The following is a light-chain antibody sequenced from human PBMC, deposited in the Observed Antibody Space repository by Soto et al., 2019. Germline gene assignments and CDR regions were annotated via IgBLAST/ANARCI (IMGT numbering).Light chain of an antibody. J-gene: IGKJ2*01. CDR2: WAS. V-gene: IGKV4-1*01. CDR3: QQYYSTLPYT. Sequence: DIVMTQSPDSLAVSLGERATINCKSSQSVLYSSNNKNYLAWYQQKPGQPPKLLIYWASTRESGVPDRFSGSGSGTDFTLNISSLQAEDVSVYYCQQYYSTLPYTFGQGTKLEIK. CDR1: QSVLYSSNNKNY.